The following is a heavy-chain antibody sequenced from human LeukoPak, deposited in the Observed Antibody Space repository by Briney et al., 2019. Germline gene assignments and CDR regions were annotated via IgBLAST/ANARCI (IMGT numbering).Heavy chain of an antibody. CDR1: GFTFSTYA. V-gene: IGHV3-30-3*02. D-gene: IGHD4/OR15-4a*01. CDR3: AKLTTYYFDY. CDR2: ISYDGSNK. Sequence: PGGSLRLSCAASGFTFSTYAMYWVRQAPGKGLERVAVISYDGSNKPYADSVKGRFTISRDNSKNTLYLQMNSLRAEDTAVYYCAKLTTYYFDYWGQGTLVTVSS. J-gene: IGHJ4*02.